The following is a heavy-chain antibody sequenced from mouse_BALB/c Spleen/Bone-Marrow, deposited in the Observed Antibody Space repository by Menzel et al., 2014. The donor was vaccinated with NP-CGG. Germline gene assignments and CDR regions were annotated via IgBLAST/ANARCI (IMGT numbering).Heavy chain of an antibody. J-gene: IGHJ2*01. D-gene: IGHD2-4*01. CDR2: ISSGGSYT. CDR3: ARHGITRLLDY. V-gene: IGHV5-9-3*01. CDR1: GFTFSSYA. Sequence: EVKLMESGGGLVKPGGSLKLSCAASGFTFSSYAMSWVRQTPEKRLEWVATISSGGSYTYYPDSVKGRFTISRDNAKNTRYLQMSSLRSEDTAMYYCARHGITRLLDYWGQGTTLTVSS.